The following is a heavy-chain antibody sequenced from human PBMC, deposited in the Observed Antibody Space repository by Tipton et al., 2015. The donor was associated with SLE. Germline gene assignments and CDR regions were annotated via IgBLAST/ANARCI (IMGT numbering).Heavy chain of an antibody. CDR1: GGSISSGGYY. V-gene: IGHV4-31*03. CDR3: ASAPYGDYVDY. D-gene: IGHD4-17*01. Sequence: TLSLTCTVSGGSISSGGYYWSWIRQHPGKGLEWIGYIYYRGSTYSNPSLKSRVTISVDTSKNQFSPKPSAVTAADTAVYYCASAPYGDYVDYWGQGTLVTVSS. J-gene: IGHJ4*02. CDR2: IYYRGST.